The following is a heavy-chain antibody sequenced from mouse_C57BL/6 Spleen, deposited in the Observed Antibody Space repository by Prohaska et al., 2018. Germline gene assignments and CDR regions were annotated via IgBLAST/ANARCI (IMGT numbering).Heavy chain of an antibody. D-gene: IGHD2-1*01. Sequence: HGKSLEWIAYINPNNGGTSYNQKFKGKATLTVNKSSSTAYMELRSLTSEDSAVYYCARFGNNYAMDYWGQGTSVTVSP. CDR3: ARFGNNYAMDY. CDR2: INPNNGGT. J-gene: IGHJ4*01. V-gene: IGHV1-22*01.